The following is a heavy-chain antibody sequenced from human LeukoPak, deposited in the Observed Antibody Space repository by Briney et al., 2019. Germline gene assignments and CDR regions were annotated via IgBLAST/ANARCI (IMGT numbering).Heavy chain of an antibody. J-gene: IGHJ6*03. Sequence: PSQTLSLTCTVAGASLSSGSNWWGWLREPAGRGLEWLRRINTSGATNYNPSVKRRFTMSITTSKNQFTLKVSAVTAAASTSDYCARGVGAYYMAVCGKATTVTISS. V-gene: IGHV4-61*02. D-gene: IGHD1-26*01. CDR2: INTSGAT. CDR1: GASLSSGSNW. CDR3: ARGVGAYYMAV.